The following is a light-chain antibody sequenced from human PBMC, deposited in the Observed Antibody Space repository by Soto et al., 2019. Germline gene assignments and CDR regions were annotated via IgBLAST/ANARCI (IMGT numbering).Light chain of an antibody. CDR2: GAS. Sequence: VLTQSPDTLSLSPGSRVTLSCRASQSVRGSFLAWYQHKPGQAPRLLIYGASDRATGIPDRFSGSASGTDFTLTISRLEPDDSAVYYCQHYHDSPMNTFGQGTKVEIK. CDR3: QHYHDSPMNT. V-gene: IGKV3-20*01. J-gene: IGKJ2*01. CDR1: QSVRGSF.